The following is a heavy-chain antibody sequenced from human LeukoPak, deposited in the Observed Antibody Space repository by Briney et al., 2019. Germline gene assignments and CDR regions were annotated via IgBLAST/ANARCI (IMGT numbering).Heavy chain of an antibody. CDR3: ARGPYAIQLWLFWFDP. CDR1: RYTFTSYI. J-gene: IGHJ5*02. Sequence: ASVKVSCKTSRYTFTSYIISWVRQAPGQGLEWMGWISGYNGNTHYAQKLQGRVTMTRNTSISTAYMELSSLRSEDTAVYYCARGPYAIQLWLFWFDPWGQGTLVTVS. V-gene: IGHV1-18*01. CDR2: ISGYNGNT. D-gene: IGHD5-18*01.